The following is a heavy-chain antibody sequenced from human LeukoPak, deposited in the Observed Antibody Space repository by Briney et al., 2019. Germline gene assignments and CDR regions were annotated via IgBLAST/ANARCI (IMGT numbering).Heavy chain of an antibody. CDR2: IYYSGTT. D-gene: IGHD6-13*01. J-gene: IGHJ2*01. V-gene: IGHV4-39*07. CDR1: SGSISSSNFY. Sequence: SETLSLTCTVSSGSISSSNFYWGWIRQPPGKGLEWIGSIYYSGTTYYNPSLKSRVAISLDTSRNHFSLKLNSVTAADTAVYYCARVYYSSSYDYWYFDLWGRGTLVTVSS. CDR3: ARVYYSSSYDYWYFDL.